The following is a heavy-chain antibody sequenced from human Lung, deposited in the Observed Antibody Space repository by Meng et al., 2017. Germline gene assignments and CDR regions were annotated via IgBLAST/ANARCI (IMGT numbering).Heavy chain of an antibody. D-gene: IGHD4-17*01. J-gene: IGHJ4*02. CDR1: GFTFSTHW. CDR2: ITGDGSST. V-gene: IGHV3-74*01. CDR3: ARGGVTTDD. Sequence: VQLGVSRGRLVQPGGSLRLTCAASGFTFSTHWMHCVRQAPGKGLEWVSRITGDGSSTIYADSVQGRFTMSRDNAKNTLSLQMHSLRAEDTAVYYCARGGVTTDDWGQGTLVTVSS.